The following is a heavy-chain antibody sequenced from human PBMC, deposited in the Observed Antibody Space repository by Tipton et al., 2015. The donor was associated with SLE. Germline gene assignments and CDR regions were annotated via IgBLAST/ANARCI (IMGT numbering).Heavy chain of an antibody. CDR1: GGSMNDYY. CDR2: IYYTGSS. Sequence: GLVKPSETLSLTCTVSGGSMNDYYCSWIRQPPGKGLEWIGYIYYTGSSNHNPSLKGRVTMSVDTSKNQFSLSVNSVTAADTAVYYCARSMLTTKRVFDYWGQGTLVTVSS. J-gene: IGHJ4*02. D-gene: IGHD3-16*01. V-gene: IGHV4-59*01. CDR3: ARSMLTTKRVFDY.